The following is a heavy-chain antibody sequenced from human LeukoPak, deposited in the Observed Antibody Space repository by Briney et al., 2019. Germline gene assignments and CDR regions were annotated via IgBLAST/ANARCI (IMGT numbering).Heavy chain of an antibody. Sequence: ASVKVSCKASGYTFTSYGISWVRQAPGQGLGWMGWVSAYNGKTNYAQNLQGRVTMTTDTSTSTAYMELRSPRSDDTAIFYCTRDLGYSTSSATPLDYWGQGTLVTVSS. CDR3: TRDLGYSTSSATPLDY. J-gene: IGHJ4*02. D-gene: IGHD6-6*01. CDR1: GYTFTSYG. CDR2: VSAYNGKT. V-gene: IGHV1-18*01.